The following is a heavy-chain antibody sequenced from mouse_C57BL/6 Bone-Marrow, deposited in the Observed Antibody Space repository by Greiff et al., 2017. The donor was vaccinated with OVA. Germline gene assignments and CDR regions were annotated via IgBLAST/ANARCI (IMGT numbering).Heavy chain of an antibody. CDR3: AKTDYYGSSPWFAY. Sequence: QVQLKESGPGLVQPSQSLSITCTVSGFSLTSYGVHWVRQPPGKGLEWLGVIWSGGSTDYNAAFISRLSISKDNSKSQVFFKMNSLQADDTAIYYCAKTDYYGSSPWFAYWGQGTLVTVSA. V-gene: IGHV2-4*01. CDR2: IWSGGST. D-gene: IGHD1-1*01. CDR1: GFSLTSYG. J-gene: IGHJ3*01.